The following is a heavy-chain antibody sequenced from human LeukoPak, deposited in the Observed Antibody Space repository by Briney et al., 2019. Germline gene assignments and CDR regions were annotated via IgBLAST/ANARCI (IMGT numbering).Heavy chain of an antibody. CDR1: GYNFTSYW. V-gene: IGHV5-51*01. CDR2: IYPGDSDT. Sequence: GESLQISCKGSGYNFTSYWIGWVRQVPGKGLEWMGIIYPGDSDTRYSPSFQGQVTISADRSISTAYLQWSSLKAPDTAMYYCARLIVVPAAIAYYFDYWGQGTLVTVSS. D-gene: IGHD2-2*02. CDR3: ARLIVVPAAIAYYFDY. J-gene: IGHJ4*02.